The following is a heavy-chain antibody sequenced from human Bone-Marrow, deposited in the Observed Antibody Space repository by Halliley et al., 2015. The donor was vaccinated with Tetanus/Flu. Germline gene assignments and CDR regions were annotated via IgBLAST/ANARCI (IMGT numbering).Heavy chain of an antibody. D-gene: IGHD2-2*01. CDR1: GFTFGSYA. Sequence: SLRLSCAASGFTFGSYAMNWVRQAPGKGLEWVAGISNKGRNTYYADSVKGRFTISRDNSEKTLYLQMNSLRAEDTAVYYCAKVVEGSPVFDYWGQGTLVAVSS. CDR3: AKVVEGSPVFDY. V-gene: IGHV3-23*01. J-gene: IGHJ4*02. CDR2: ISNKGRNT.